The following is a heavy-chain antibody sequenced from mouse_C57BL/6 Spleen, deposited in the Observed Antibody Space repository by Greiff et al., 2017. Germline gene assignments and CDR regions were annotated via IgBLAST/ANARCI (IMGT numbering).Heavy chain of an antibody. CDR2: ISSGGSYT. V-gene: IGHV5-6*01. D-gene: IGHD1-1*01. Sequence: EVMLVESGGDLVKPGGSLKLSCAASGFTFSSYGMSWVRQTPDKRLEWVATISSGGSYTYYPDSVKGRFTISRDNAKNPLYLQMSSLKSEDTAMYYCARQGGSRYWYFDVWGTGTTVTVSS. J-gene: IGHJ1*03. CDR3: ARQGGSRYWYFDV. CDR1: GFTFSSYG.